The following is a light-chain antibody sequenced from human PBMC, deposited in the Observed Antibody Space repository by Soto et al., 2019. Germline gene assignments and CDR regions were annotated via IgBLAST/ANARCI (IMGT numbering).Light chain of an antibody. CDR3: QQDCSSPFT. J-gene: IGKJ3*01. CDR1: QSVSSSY. V-gene: IGKV3-20*01. CDR2: GAS. Sequence: EIVLTQSPGTLSLSPGERATLSCRASQSVSSSYLAWYQQKPGQAPRLLIYGASSRATGIPDRFSGSGSGTDFTLTISRLEPEDFAVYYCQQDCSSPFTSGPGTKVDIK.